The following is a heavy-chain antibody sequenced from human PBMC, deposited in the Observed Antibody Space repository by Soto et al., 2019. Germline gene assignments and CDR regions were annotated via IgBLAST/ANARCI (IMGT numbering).Heavy chain of an antibody. J-gene: IGHJ5*02. CDR1: GYTFTSYD. CDR3: ARERSAAGTGWFVP. CDR2: MNPNSGNT. Sequence: QVQLVQSGAEVKKPGASVKVSCKASGYTFTSYDINWVRQATGQGLEWMGWMNPNSGNTGYAQKFQGRVTMTRNTSMSTAYMELSSLRSQDTAVYYCARERSAAGTGWFVPWGQGTLVTVSS. D-gene: IGHD6-13*01. V-gene: IGHV1-8*01.